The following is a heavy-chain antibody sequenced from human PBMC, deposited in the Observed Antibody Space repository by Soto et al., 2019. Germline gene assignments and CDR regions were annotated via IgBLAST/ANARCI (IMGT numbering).Heavy chain of an antibody. Sequence: ASVKVSCKASGCTFTSYGISWVRQAPGQGLEWMGWISAYNGNTNYAQKLQGRVTMTTDTCTSTAYMELRSLRSDDTAVDYCASLFTMVRGDPDYWGQGTLVTVSS. CDR1: GCTFTSYG. CDR2: ISAYNGNT. D-gene: IGHD3-10*01. V-gene: IGHV1-18*04. CDR3: ASLFTMVRGDPDY. J-gene: IGHJ4*02.